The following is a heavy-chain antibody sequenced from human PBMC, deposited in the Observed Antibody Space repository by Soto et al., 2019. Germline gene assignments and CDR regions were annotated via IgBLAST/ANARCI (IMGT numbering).Heavy chain of an antibody. Sequence: VASVKVSCKASGGTFSSYAISRVRQAPGQGLEWMGVIIPIFGTANYAQKFQGRVTITADESTRTAYMEPSSLRAEDTAVYYCARLSSDSGSYALYYFDSCGQGTLVTVSS. J-gene: IGHJ4*02. CDR2: IIPIFGTA. CDR3: ARLSSDSGSYALYYFDS. D-gene: IGHD1-26*01. CDR1: GGTFSSYA. V-gene: IGHV1-69*13.